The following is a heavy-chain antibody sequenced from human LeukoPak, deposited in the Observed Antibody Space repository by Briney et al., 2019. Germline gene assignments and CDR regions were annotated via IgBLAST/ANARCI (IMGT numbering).Heavy chain of an antibody. CDR1: GFTFSRYG. Sequence: GGSLRLSCAASGFTFSRYGMHWVRQAPGKGLEWVAVIWYDGSNKYYADSVKGRFTISRDDSKNTLYLQMNSLRAEDTAVYYCAKVADYGDYYFDYWGQGTLVTVSS. CDR2: IWYDGSNK. J-gene: IGHJ4*02. CDR3: AKVADYGDYYFDY. V-gene: IGHV3-33*06. D-gene: IGHD4-17*01.